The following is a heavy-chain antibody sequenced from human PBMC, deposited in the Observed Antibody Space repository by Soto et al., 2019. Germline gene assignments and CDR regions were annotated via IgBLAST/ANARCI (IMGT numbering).Heavy chain of an antibody. Sequence: GGSLRLSCAASGFTFRVYAMSWVRQAPGRGLEWVSSITGNGDTTYYPDSVKGRFTISRDNSKNTLFLQMNSLRVEDTAVYYCARDGVGHTTFFGYFDYWGQGTLVTVSS. CDR1: GFTFRVYA. J-gene: IGHJ4*02. D-gene: IGHD1-26*01. CDR2: ITGNGDTT. V-gene: IGHV3-23*01. CDR3: ARDGVGHTTFFGYFDY.